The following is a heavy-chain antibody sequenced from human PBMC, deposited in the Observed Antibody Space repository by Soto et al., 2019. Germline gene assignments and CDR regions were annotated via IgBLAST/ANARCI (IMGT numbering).Heavy chain of an antibody. CDR1: GGSISSGDYY. J-gene: IGHJ4*02. Sequence: SETLSLTCTVSGGSISSGDYYWSWIRQPPGKGLEWIGYIYYSGSTYYNPSLKSRVTISVDTSKNQFSLKLSSVTAADTAVYYCARANYDFWSGYYSLSYFDYWGQGTLVTVSS. V-gene: IGHV4-30-4*01. D-gene: IGHD3-3*01. CDR2: IYYSGST. CDR3: ARANYDFWSGYYSLSYFDY.